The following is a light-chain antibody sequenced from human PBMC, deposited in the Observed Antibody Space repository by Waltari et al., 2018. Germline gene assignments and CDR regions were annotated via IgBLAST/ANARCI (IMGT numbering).Light chain of an antibody. CDR2: IAS. V-gene: IGKV1-12*01. J-gene: IGKJ4*01. Sequence: DIQMTQYPSSASASVADRVTISCRASLDIGVWLVWYQQKPGKAPKVLVSIASSLQSGVPSRFSGSGSGTNFTLTISGLHPEDFATYYCQQADKFPVTFGGGTKLEIK. CDR3: QQADKFPVT. CDR1: LDIGVW.